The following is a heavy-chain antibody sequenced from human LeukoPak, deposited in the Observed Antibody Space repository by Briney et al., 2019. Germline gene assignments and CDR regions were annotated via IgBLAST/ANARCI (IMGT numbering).Heavy chain of an antibody. CDR3: ARDIDGDRYFDS. D-gene: IGHD4-17*01. J-gene: IGHJ4*02. Sequence: GGSLRLSCAASGFTFSSYAMSWVRQAPGKGLEWVSAISGSGGSTYYADSVKGRFTISRDNSKNTMYLQMRSLRLDDTATYYCARDIDGDRYFDSWGQGTLVTVSS. CDR1: GFTFSSYA. V-gene: IGHV3-23*01. CDR2: ISGSGGST.